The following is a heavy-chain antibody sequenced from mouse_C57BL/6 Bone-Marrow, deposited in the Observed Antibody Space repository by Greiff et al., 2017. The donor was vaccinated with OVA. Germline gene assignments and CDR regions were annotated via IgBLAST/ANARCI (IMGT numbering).Heavy chain of an antibody. J-gene: IGHJ4*01. CDR2: SNPGSGGS. D-gene: IGHD1-1*01. CDR1: GYAFTNYL. CDR3: ASPLYYGSSSHAMDY. V-gene: IGHV1-54*01. Sequence: VQLQQSGAELVRPGTSVKVSCKASGYAFTNYLIEWVKQRPGQGLEWIGVSNPGSGGSNYNEKFEGKATLNADKSSSTAYMQLSSLTSEDSAGYFCASPLYYGSSSHAMDYWGQGTSVTVSS.